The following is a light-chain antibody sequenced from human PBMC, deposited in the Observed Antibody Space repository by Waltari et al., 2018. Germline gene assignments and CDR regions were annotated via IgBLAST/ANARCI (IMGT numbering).Light chain of an antibody. CDR2: DVN. V-gene: IGLV2-14*03. J-gene: IGLJ3*02. Sequence: QSPLTQPASVSGSPGQSITISCSGTSSDVGRYKYVSWFQQLPGKAPKLMIYDVNNRPSVVSTRFSGSKSGNTASLTISGLQAEDEADYYCSSYTADTTRVFGGGTKLTVL. CDR3: SSYTADTTRV. CDR1: SSDVGRYKY.